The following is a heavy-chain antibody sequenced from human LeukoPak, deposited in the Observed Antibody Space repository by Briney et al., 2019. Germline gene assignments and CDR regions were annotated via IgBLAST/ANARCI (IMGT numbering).Heavy chain of an antibody. J-gene: IGHJ4*02. V-gene: IGHV3-53*01. CDR1: GFTVSSNY. CDR3: ERERADDSGIQ. Sequence: PGRSLRLSCAASGFTVSSNYMTWVRQAPGKGLEWVSVIYRAGNTYYADSVKGRFTISRDNSKNTLYLQMNNLRVEDTAVYFCERERADDSGIQWGQGTLVTVSS. D-gene: IGHD3-22*01. CDR2: IYRAGNT.